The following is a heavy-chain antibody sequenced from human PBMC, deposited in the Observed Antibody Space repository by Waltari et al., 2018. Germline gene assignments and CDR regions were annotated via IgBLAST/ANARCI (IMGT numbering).Heavy chain of an antibody. Sequence: QVQLVQSGAEVKKPGASVTVSCKASGYTFTSYAMHWVRQAPGQRLEWMGWINAGNGNTKYSQEFQGRVTITRDTSASTAYMELSSLRSEDMAVYYCARARGSSGAFDIWGQGTMVTVSS. J-gene: IGHJ3*02. CDR2: INAGNGNT. V-gene: IGHV1-3*03. D-gene: IGHD6-6*01. CDR1: GYTFTSYA. CDR3: ARARGSSGAFDI.